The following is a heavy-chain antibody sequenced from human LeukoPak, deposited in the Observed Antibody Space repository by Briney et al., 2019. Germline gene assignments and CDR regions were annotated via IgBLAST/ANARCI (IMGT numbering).Heavy chain of an antibody. CDR1: GYTFTGYY. Sequence: ASVKVSRKASGYTFTGYYMHWVRQAPGQGLEWMGWINPNSGGTNYAQKFQGWVTMTRDTSISTAFMELSRLRSDDTAVYYCARDGSEDSSTWAPRGFDYWGQGTLVTVSS. CDR2: INPNSGGT. D-gene: IGHD6-13*01. CDR3: ARDGSEDSSTWAPRGFDY. J-gene: IGHJ4*02. V-gene: IGHV1-2*04.